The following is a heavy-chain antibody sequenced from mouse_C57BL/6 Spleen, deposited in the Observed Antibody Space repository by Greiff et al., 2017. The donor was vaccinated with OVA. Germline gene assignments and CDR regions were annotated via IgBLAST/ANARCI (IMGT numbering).Heavy chain of an antibody. V-gene: IGHV1-63*01. CDR3: ARRRRYYGSSHWYFDV. Sequence: QVQLQQSGAELVRPGTSVKMSCKASGYTFTNYWIGWAKQRPGHGLEWIGDIYPGGGYTNYNEKFKGKATLTADKSSSTAYMQFRSLTSEDSAIYYYARRRRYYGSSHWYFDVWGTGTTVTVSS. J-gene: IGHJ1*03. CDR1: GYTFTNYW. CDR2: IYPGGGYT. D-gene: IGHD1-1*01.